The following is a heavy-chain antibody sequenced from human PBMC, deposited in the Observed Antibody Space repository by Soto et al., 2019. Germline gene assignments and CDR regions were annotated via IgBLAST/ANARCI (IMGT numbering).Heavy chain of an antibody. J-gene: IGHJ3*01. Sequence: GESLKISCKGSGYRFSTFWIGWVRQMPGKGLEWVAIIYPDQSRAMYSPAFQGQVTISVDKSISTAYLQWNSLKASDTATYYCARHRRAIVATTDPLAIWGQGTNVTVS. D-gene: IGHD5-12*01. CDR1: GYRFSTFW. CDR2: IYPDQSRA. V-gene: IGHV5-51*01. CDR3: ARHRRAIVATTDPLAI.